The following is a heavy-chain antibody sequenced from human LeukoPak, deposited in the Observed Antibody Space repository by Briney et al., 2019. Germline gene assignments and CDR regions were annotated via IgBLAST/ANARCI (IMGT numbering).Heavy chain of an antibody. J-gene: IGHJ4*02. D-gene: IGHD1-26*01. CDR3: AREKNQQWVDCLQY. Sequence: GASVKVSCKASGTSFTTNAMHWVRQAPGQRLEWMGWINTDNGNTHYLQKFQGRVTITRDTSASTTYMELSSLTSEDTAVYNCAREKNQQWVDCLQYWGQGTLVTVSS. CDR1: GTSFTTNA. V-gene: IGHV1-3*04. CDR2: INTDNGNT.